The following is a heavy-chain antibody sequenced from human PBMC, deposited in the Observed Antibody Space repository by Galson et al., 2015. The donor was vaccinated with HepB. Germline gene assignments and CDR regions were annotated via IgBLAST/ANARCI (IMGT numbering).Heavy chain of an antibody. CDR1: GFTFSTYS. V-gene: IGHV3-30-3*01. CDR2: ISYDGSKK. Sequence: SLRLSCAASGFTFSTYSMHWVRQAPGKGQEWVAFISYDGSKKYYADSVKGRFTISRDNSKNTLYLQMNSLRPEDTAVYYCARGESTGDFWSGYYGFDYWGQGTLVTVSS. CDR3: ARGESTGDFWSGYYGFDY. J-gene: IGHJ4*02. D-gene: IGHD3-3*01.